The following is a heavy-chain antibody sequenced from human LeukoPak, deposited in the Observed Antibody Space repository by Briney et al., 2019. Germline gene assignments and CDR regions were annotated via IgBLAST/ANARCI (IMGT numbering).Heavy chain of an antibody. D-gene: IGHD6-19*01. CDR2: ISGSGGST. J-gene: IGHJ4*02. CDR3: AKRQTSSGSDSFDC. CDR1: GFTFSSYW. V-gene: IGHV3-23*01. Sequence: GGYLRLSCEASGFTFSSYWMHWVRQVPGKGLEWVSAISGSGGSTYYADSVKGRFTISRDNSKNTLYLQMNSLRAEDTAVYYCAKRQTSSGSDSFDCWGQGTLVTVSS.